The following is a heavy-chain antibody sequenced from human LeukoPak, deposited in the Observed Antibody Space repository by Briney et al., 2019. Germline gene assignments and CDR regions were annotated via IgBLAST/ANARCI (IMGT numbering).Heavy chain of an antibody. CDR1: GFTFSDHC. Sequence: QPGGSLRLSCAASGFTFSDHCMDWVRQAPGKGLEWVGRTRNKANSYTTEYAASVKGRFTISRDDSKNSLYLQMNSLKTEDTALYYCTRGGRDYYDHWGQGTLVTVSS. D-gene: IGHD1-26*01. CDR2: TRNKANSYTT. J-gene: IGHJ4*02. V-gene: IGHV3-72*01. CDR3: TRGGRDYYDH.